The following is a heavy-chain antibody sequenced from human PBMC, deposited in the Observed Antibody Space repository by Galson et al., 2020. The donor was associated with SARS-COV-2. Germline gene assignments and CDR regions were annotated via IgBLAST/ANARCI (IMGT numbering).Heavy chain of an antibody. V-gene: IGHV3-23*01. D-gene: IGHD1-7*01. CDR1: GFTSSIYA. CDR2: ISGRDGRT. CDR3: ARRSDVGNSSPFDY. Sequence: GESLKISCAASGFTSSIYAMSWVRQAPGKGLEWVSGISGRDGRTYYADSVKGRFTISRDISENTLYLQINILRAEDTAVYYCARRSDVGNSSPFDYGGQGTLVTVSS. J-gene: IGHJ4*02.